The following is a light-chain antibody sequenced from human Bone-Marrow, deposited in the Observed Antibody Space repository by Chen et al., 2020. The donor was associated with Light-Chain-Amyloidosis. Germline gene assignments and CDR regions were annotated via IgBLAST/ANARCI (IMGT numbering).Light chain of an antibody. CDR2: EDD. J-gene: IGLJ1*01. CDR1: NHDAGNHTF. CDR3: SSYGTTYV. Sequence: HSALTQPSSVSGSPGQSIIISSTETNHDAGNHTFVTCYQQQPGKAPRLVIYEDDKRPSKVPSRFSASKSGNTASLTISGLQPEDEADYYCSSYGTTYVFGSGTTVTVL. V-gene: IGLV2-14*02.